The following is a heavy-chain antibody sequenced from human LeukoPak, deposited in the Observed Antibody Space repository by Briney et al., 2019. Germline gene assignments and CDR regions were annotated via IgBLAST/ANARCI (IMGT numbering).Heavy chain of an antibody. J-gene: IGHJ4*02. V-gene: IGHV3-13*04. CDR3: ARGGDRDY. Sequence: ETLSLTCAVYGGSFSSYDMHWVRQVTGKRLEWVSAIGIAGDTYYLDSVKGRFTISRENAKNSLYLQMNSLRAGDTAVYYCARGGDRDYWGQGTLVTVSS. CDR2: IGIAGDT. CDR1: GGSFSSYD.